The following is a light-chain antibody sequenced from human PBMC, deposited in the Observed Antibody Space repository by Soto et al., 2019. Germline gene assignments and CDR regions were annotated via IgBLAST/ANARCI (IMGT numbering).Light chain of an antibody. CDR1: QSVSSN. J-gene: IGKJ5*01. CDR3: QQYNNWPIT. CDR2: GAS. V-gene: IGKV3-15*01. Sequence: ERVMTQSPATLSVSPGERATLSCRASQSVSSNLAWYQQKPGQAPRLLIYGASTGATGIPARFSGSGSGTEFTLTISSLQSEDFAVYYCQQYNNWPITLGQGTRLEIK.